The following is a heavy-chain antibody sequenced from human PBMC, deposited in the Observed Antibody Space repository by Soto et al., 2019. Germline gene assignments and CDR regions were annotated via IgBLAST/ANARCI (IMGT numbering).Heavy chain of an antibody. V-gene: IGHV3-21*01. Sequence: LRLSCAASGFTFSSYSMNWVRQAPGKGLEWVSAITSSSSYMSYADSVKGRFTISRDNSKNTLYLQMNSLRLEDTSVYYCAREVHSSGRAGIFDYWGLGTLVTVSS. D-gene: IGHD6-19*01. CDR1: GFTFSSYS. CDR2: ITSSSSYM. J-gene: IGHJ4*02. CDR3: AREVHSSGRAGIFDY.